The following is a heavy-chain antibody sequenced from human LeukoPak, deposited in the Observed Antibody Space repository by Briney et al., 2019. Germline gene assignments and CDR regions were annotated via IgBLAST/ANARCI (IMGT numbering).Heavy chain of an antibody. J-gene: IGHJ4*02. D-gene: IGHD3-22*01. V-gene: IGHV4-59*01. CDR3: ARGWSSGYYPDY. CDR1: GGSISSYY. CDR2: IYYSGST. Sequence: PSETLSLTCTVSGGSISSYYWSWIRQPPGKGLEWIGYIYYSGSTNHNPSLKSRVTISVDTSKNQFSLKLSSVTAADTAVYYCARGWSSGYYPDYWGQGTLVTVSS.